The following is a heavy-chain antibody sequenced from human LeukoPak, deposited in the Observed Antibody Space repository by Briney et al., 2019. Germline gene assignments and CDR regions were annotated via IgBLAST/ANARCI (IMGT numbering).Heavy chain of an antibody. Sequence: ASVKVSCKASGYTFTSYAMHWVRQAPGQRLEWMGWINAGNGNTKYSQKFQGRVTITRDTSASTAYMELRSLRSDDTAVYYCARDPGSSWYFDYWGQGTLVTVSP. V-gene: IGHV1-3*01. D-gene: IGHD6-13*01. CDR3: ARDPGSSWYFDY. J-gene: IGHJ4*02. CDR1: GYTFTSYA. CDR2: INAGNGNT.